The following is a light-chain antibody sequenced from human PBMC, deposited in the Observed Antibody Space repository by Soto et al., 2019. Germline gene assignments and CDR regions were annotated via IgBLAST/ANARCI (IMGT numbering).Light chain of an antibody. CDR1: QDINND. V-gene: IGKV1-13*02. Sequence: AIQLTQSPSSLSAYVGDRVTISCRASQDINNDLVWYQQKPGNPPDLLVYRASSLQWGVPSRFSGGGSGTDFTLTISILQPEDFAFYYCQQSKIYPFTFGGGTKLE. CDR3: QQSKIYPFT. CDR2: RAS. J-gene: IGKJ4*01.